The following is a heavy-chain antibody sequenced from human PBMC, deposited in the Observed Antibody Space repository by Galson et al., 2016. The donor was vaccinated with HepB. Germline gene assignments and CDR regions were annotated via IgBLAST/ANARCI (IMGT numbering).Heavy chain of an antibody. V-gene: IGHV3-23*01. Sequence: SLRLCCEASGFSFNNSGMSWAPPTPAWGLAWVCGTPRRGDATQYADVVKGRFTISRDNSKNTLYLYMNNLTAGDTAIYYCGKHGGFDYWGQGALVTVSS. J-gene: IGHJ4*02. CDR1: GFSFNNSG. CDR2: TPRRGDAT. CDR3: GKHGGFDY. D-gene: IGHD3-16*01.